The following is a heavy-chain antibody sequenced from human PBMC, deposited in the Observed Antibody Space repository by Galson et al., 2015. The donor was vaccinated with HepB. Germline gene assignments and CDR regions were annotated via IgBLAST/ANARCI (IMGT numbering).Heavy chain of an antibody. CDR1: GFTFSSYA. V-gene: IGHV3-30*04. J-gene: IGHJ5*02. CDR3: AREGVATVTQKRGNWFDP. CDR2: ISYDGSNK. D-gene: IGHD4-17*01. Sequence: SLRLSCAASGFTFSSYAMHWVRQAPGKGLEWVAVISYDGSNKYYADSVKGRFTISRDNSKNTLYLQMNSLRAEDTAVYYCAREGVATVTQKRGNWFDPWGREPWSPSPQ.